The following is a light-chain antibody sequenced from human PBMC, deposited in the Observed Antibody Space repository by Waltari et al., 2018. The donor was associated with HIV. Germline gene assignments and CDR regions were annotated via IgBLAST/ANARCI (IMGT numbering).Light chain of an antibody. CDR3: CSYAGVYTRWV. CDR1: SSDVGGYKY. J-gene: IGLJ3*02. V-gene: IGLV2-11*01. Sequence: QSALTQPRSVSGSPGQSMLISCTGTSSDVGGYKYVSWYHPTPGDVPKLMIYDVTKRPSGVPDRFSGSKSGNTASLTISGLQAEDEADYYCCSYAGVYTRWVFGGGTKLTVL. CDR2: DVT.